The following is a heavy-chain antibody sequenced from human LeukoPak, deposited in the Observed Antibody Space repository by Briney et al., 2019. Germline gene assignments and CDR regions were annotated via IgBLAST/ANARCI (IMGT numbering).Heavy chain of an antibody. J-gene: IGHJ6*03. CDR3: ARTPGYSRSFYYYYYMDV. CDR2: IYTSGST. D-gene: IGHD3-22*01. CDR1: GGSISSYY. Sequence: SETLSLTCTVSGGSISSYYWSWIRQPAGKGLEWIGRIYTSGSTNYNPSLKSRVTMSVDTSKNQFSLKLSSVTAADTAVYYCARTPGYSRSFYYYYYMDVWGQGTTVTVSS. V-gene: IGHV4-4*07.